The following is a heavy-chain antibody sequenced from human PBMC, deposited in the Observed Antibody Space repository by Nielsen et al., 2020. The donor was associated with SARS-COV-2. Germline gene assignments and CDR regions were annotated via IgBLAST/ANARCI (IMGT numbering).Heavy chain of an antibody. CDR3: AREYYYDSSGFFDY. CDR1: GFTFSSYA. V-gene: IGHV3-30-3*01. CDR2: ISYDGSNK. J-gene: IGHJ4*02. D-gene: IGHD3-22*01. Sequence: GSLKISCAASGFTFSSYAMHWVRQAPGKGLEWVAVISYDGSNKYYADSVKGRFTISRDNSKNTLYLQMNSLRAEDTAVYYCAREYYYDSSGFFDYWGQGTLVTVSS.